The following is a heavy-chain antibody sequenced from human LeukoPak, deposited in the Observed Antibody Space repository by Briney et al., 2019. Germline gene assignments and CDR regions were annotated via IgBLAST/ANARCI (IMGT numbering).Heavy chain of an antibody. CDR2: MKQDGSEK. CDR1: GFTFSSYA. CDR3: ARDLVTAALDY. J-gene: IGHJ4*02. V-gene: IGHV3-7*01. D-gene: IGHD2-21*02. Sequence: PGGSLRLSCAASGFTFSSYAMNWVRQAPGKGLEWVANMKQDGSEKYYVDSVKGRFTISRDNAKNLLYLQMNSLRAEDTAVYYCARDLVTAALDYWGQGTLVTVSS.